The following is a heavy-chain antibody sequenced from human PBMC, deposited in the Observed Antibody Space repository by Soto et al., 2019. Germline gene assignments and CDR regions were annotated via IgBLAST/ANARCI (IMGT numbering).Heavy chain of an antibody. CDR2: IYYSGST. CDR3: ARHVWGYSSSWYPTDYYYGMDV. Sequence: SETLSLTCTVSGGSISSSSYYWGWIRQPPGKGLEWIGSIYYSGSTYYNPSLKSRVTISVDTSKNQFSLKLSSVAAADTAVYYCARHVWGYSSSWYPTDYYYGMDVWGQGTTVTVSS. J-gene: IGHJ6*02. D-gene: IGHD6-13*01. V-gene: IGHV4-39*01. CDR1: GGSISSSSYY.